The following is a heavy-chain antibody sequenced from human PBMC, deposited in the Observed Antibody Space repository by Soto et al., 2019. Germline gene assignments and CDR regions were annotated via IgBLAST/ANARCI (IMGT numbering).Heavy chain of an antibody. D-gene: IGHD6-13*01. V-gene: IGHV1-3*01. CDR3: ARDAPGIVAP. CDR2: VHAGKGNT. CDR1: GYTFTSYA. J-gene: IGHJ5*02. Sequence: QVQLVQSGAEVKKPGASVKVSCKASGYTFTSYAMHWVRQAPGQRLEWMGWVHAGKGNTKYSQKFQGRVTITRDTSASTTYLELSSLSSEDTAVDYCARDAPGIVAPWGQGTLVTVSS.